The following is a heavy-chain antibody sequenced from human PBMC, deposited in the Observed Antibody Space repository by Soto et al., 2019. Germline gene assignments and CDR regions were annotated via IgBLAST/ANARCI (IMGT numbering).Heavy chain of an antibody. V-gene: IGHV3-23*01. Sequence: PGGSLRLSCAAAGFTFSNCAMSWVRQAPGKGLEWVSTISAGGSTYSADSVKGRFVISRDNSDNSVSLQLSSLRAEDTAVYFCARDQGLIAVHYYYFDLWGQGTPVTVSS. CDR2: ISAGGST. CDR3: ARDQGLIAVHYYYFDL. J-gene: IGHJ4*02. D-gene: IGHD3-10*01. CDR1: GFTFSNCA.